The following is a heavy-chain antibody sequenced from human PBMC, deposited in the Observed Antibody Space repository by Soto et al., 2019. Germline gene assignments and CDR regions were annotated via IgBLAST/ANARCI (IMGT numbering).Heavy chain of an antibody. CDR2: IWYDGSNK. Sequence: GGSLRLSCAASGFTFSSYGMHWVRQAPGKGLEWVAVIWYDGSNKYYADSVKGRFTISRDNSKNTLYLQMNSLRAEDTAVYYCARDLSSSSSYYYYYYMDVWGKGTTVTVSS. CDR3: ARDLSSSSSYYYYYYMDV. D-gene: IGHD6-6*01. CDR1: GFTFSSYG. V-gene: IGHV3-33*01. J-gene: IGHJ6*03.